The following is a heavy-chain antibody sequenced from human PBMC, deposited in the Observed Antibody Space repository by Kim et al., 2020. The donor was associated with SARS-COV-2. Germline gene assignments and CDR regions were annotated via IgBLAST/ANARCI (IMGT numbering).Heavy chain of an antibody. J-gene: IGHJ4*02. Sequence: ADSVKSPFTISRDNSKNPLYLQMTSLRGEDTAVYYCAKDRGGVVVVVHDYWGQGTLVTVSS. CDR3: AKDRGGVVVVVHDY. V-gene: IGHV3-23*01. D-gene: IGHD2-15*01.